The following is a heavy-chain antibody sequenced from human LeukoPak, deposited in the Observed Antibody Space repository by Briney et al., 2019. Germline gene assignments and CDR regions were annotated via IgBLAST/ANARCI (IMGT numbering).Heavy chain of an antibody. J-gene: IGHJ4*02. V-gene: IGHV3-21*01. CDR3: ARVGVPAAIGV. Sequence: GGSLRLSCAASGFTFSSYSMNWVRQAPGKGLEWVSSISSSSSYIYYADSVKGRFTISRDNAKNSLYLQMNSLRAEDTAVYYCARVGVPAAIGVWGQGTLVTVSS. CDR2: ISSSSSYI. CDR1: GFTFSSYS. D-gene: IGHD2-2*01.